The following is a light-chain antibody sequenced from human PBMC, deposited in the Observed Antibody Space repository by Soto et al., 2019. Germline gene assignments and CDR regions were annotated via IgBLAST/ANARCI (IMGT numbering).Light chain of an antibody. J-gene: IGLJ2*01. V-gene: IGLV2-8*01. CDR3: SSYAGSNTFVV. CDR1: SSDVGGYNS. Sequence: QSALTQPASASGSPGQSVTISCSGTSSDVGGYNSVSWYQQHPGKAPKLMIYGVTQRPSGVPDRFSASKSGNTASLTVSWLQEEDEADYYCSSYAGSNTFVVFGGGTKVTVL. CDR2: GVT.